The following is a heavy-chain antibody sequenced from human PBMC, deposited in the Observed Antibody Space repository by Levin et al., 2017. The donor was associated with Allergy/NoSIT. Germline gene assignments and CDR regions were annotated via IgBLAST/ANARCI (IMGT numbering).Heavy chain of an antibody. CDR1: GFTFSSFS. Sequence: GGSLRLSCVASGFTFSSFSMNWVRQAPGKGLEWISYISSVSTTIQYADSVQGRFTISRDNAKNSLYLQMNSLRDEDTAVYYCAKVRRSGNYYAPFDSWGQGTLVTVSS. D-gene: IGHD1-26*01. J-gene: IGHJ4*02. CDR2: ISSVSTTI. CDR3: AKVRRSGNYYAPFDS. V-gene: IGHV3-48*02.